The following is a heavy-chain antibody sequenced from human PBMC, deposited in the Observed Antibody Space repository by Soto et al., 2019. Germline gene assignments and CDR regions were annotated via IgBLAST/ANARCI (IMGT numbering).Heavy chain of an antibody. J-gene: IGHJ6*02. CDR2: IKQDGSEK. D-gene: IGHD3-3*01. CDR3: PGEVGRKWSRSTSFGLASGGHYGMDV. Sequence: GYLRRSCAGSGFTFSSFWMSWVRQAPGKGLERVANIKQDGSEKYYVDSVKGRVTISRDNAKNSLYLQMNSLRAEDTAVYYCPGEVGRKWSRSTSFGLASGGHYGMDVWGQGPTFTVS. V-gene: IGHV3-7*01. CDR1: GFTFSSFW.